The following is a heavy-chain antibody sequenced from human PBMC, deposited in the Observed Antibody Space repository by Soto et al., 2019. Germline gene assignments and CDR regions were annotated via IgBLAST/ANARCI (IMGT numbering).Heavy chain of an antibody. V-gene: IGHV4-30-2*01. CDR2: TYHSGGT. D-gene: IGHD3-10*01. CDR3: ATLRGLGEVSPYFDY. Sequence: SETLSLTCDVSGDTISTGGYTWAWIRQPLGKALEWIGHTYHSGGTNYNPSLKSRVTISVDKSKNQFSLKLSSVTAADTAVYYCATLRGLGEVSPYFDYWGQGLMVTVSS. CDR1: GDTISTGGYT. J-gene: IGHJ4*02.